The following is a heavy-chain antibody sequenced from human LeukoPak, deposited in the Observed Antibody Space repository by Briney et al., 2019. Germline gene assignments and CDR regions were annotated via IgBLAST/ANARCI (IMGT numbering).Heavy chain of an antibody. Sequence: ASVKVSFKESGYTFTSYGISWVRQAPGQGLEWMGWISAYNGNTNYAQKLQGRVTMTTDTSTSTAYMELRSLRSDVTAVYCCARDSYVSSGYYYLPLDYWGQGTLVTVSS. D-gene: IGHD3-22*01. CDR1: GYTFTSYG. CDR3: ARDSYVSSGYYYLPLDY. J-gene: IGHJ4*02. V-gene: IGHV1-18*01. CDR2: ISAYNGNT.